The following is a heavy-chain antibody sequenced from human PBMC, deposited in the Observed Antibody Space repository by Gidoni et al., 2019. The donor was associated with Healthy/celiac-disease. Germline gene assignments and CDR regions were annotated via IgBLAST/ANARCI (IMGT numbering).Heavy chain of an antibody. D-gene: IGHD6-13*01. V-gene: IGHV4-30-4*01. CDR1: VGSISSGYHY. CDR2: IYYSGST. CDR3: ASQTGAAAGFYYYYMDV. J-gene: IGHJ6*03. Sequence: QVQLQESGPGLVKPSQTLSLTCPVSVGSISSGYHYWSWIRQPPGKGLEWIGYIYYSGSTYYNPSLKSRVTISVDTSKNQFSLKLTSVTAADTAVYYCASQTGAAAGFYYYYMDVWGTGTTVTVSS.